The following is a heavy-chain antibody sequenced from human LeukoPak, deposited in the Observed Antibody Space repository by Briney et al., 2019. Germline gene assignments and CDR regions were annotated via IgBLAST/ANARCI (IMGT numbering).Heavy chain of an antibody. CDR2: IYTSGST. Sequence: SETLSLTCTVSGGSLSTYYWNWIRQPAGKGLEWIGRIYTSGSTNYNPSLKSRVTMSVDTSKNQFSLQLSSVTAADTAVYYSARGGCSSTSCLLGAFDIWGQGTLVTVSS. CDR3: ARGGCSSTSCLLGAFDI. D-gene: IGHD2-2*01. V-gene: IGHV4-4*07. J-gene: IGHJ3*02. CDR1: GGSLSTYY.